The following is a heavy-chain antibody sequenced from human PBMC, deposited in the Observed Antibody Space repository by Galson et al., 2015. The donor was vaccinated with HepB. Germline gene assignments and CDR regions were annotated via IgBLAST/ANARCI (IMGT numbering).Heavy chain of an antibody. V-gene: IGHV3-30-3*01. D-gene: IGHD3-22*01. J-gene: IGHJ6*03. CDR1: GFTFSSYA. CDR3: ARNNYYDSSGYYYYYYYMDV. Sequence: SLRLSCAASGFTFSSYAMHWVRQAPGRGLEWVAVISYDGSNKYYADSVKGRFTISRDNSKNTLYLQVNSLRAEDTAVYYCARNNYYDSSGYYYYYYYMDVWGKGTTVTVSS. CDR2: ISYDGSNK.